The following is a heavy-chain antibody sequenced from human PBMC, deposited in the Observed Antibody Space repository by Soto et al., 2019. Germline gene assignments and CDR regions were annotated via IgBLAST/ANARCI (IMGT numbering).Heavy chain of an antibody. CDR2: ISAYNGNT. V-gene: IGHV1-18*01. CDR1: GYTFTSYG. J-gene: IGHJ4*02. D-gene: IGHD3-22*01. Sequence: QVQLVQSGAEVKKPGASVKVSCKASGYTFTSYGISWVRQAPGQGLEWMGWISAYNGNTNYAQKLQGRVTMTTDTSTSTAYMELRSLRSDDTAVYYCARDVPPMYYYVSSGVEESSGGFDYWGQGTLVTVSS. CDR3: ARDVPPMYYYVSSGVEESSGGFDY.